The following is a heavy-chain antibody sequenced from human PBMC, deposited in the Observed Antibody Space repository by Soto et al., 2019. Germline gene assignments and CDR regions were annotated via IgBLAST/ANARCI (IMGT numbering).Heavy chain of an antibody. D-gene: IGHD5-18*01. J-gene: IGHJ4*02. Sequence: QVQLVESGGGVVQPGRSLRLSCAASGFTFSTYGMHWVRQAPGRGLEWVAVISYDGSNKYYADSVKGRVTISRDNSNNTLNVQMSSMTAEDRAVYYFAHGLTYSVLDDWGQGGLVTVSS. CDR2: ISYDGSNK. V-gene: IGHV3-30*03. CDR3: AHGLTYSVLDD. CDR1: GFTFSTYG.